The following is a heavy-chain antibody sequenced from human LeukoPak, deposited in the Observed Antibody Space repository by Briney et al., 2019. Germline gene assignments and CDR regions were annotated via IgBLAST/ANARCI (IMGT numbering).Heavy chain of an antibody. CDR2: IIPILGIA. D-gene: IGHD6-19*01. V-gene: IGHV1-69*04. Sequence: SVKVSCKASGGTFSSYAISWVRQAPGQGLEWMGRIIPILGIANYAQKFQGRVTITADKSTSTAYMELSSLRSEDTAVYYCASVTSTIAVAGRGVADYWGQGTLVTVSS. J-gene: IGHJ4*02. CDR1: GGTFSSYA. CDR3: ASVTSTIAVAGRGVADY.